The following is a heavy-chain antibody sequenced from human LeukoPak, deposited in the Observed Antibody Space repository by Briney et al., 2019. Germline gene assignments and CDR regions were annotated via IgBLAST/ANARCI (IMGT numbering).Heavy chain of an antibody. CDR1: GFTFSSYS. CDR3: ARDVSGRDDY. J-gene: IGHJ4*02. V-gene: IGHV3-21*01. Sequence: GGSLRLSCAASGFTFSSYSMNWVRQAPGKGLEWVSSISSSSSYIYYADSVKGRFTISRDNAKNTLYLQMNNLRVEDTAVYYCARDVSGRDDYWGQGTLVIVSS. D-gene: IGHD6-25*01. CDR2: ISSSSSYI.